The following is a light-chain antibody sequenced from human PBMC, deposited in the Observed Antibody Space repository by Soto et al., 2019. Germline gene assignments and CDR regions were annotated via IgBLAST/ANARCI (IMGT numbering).Light chain of an antibody. V-gene: IGKV3-20*01. J-gene: IGKJ1*01. CDR3: QQYGSSLWP. Sequence: EIVLTQSPGTLSLSPGERATLSCRASQSVSSSYLAWYQQKPGQAPRLLIYGASSRATGIPDRFSGSGSGTDFTLTISRLEPEDFAVYYCQQYGSSLWPFGQGTKGEIK. CDR1: QSVSSSY. CDR2: GAS.